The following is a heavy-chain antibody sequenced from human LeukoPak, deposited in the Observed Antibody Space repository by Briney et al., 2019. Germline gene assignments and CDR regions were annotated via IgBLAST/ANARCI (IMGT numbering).Heavy chain of an antibody. CDR3: ARGYGDYVIVPFDY. V-gene: IGHV3-21*01. D-gene: IGHD4-17*01. CDR1: GFTFSSYS. J-gene: IGHJ4*02. Sequence: GGSLRLSCAASGFTFSSYSMNWVRQAPRKGLEWVSSISSSSSYIYYADSVKGRFTISRDNAKNSLYLQMNSLRAEDTAVYYCARGYGDYVIVPFDYWGQGTLVTVSS. CDR2: ISSSSSYI.